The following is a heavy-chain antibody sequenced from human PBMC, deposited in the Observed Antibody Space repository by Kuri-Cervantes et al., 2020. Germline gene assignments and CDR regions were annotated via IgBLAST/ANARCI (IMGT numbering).Heavy chain of an antibody. CDR1: GYTFSSYA. J-gene: IGHJ6*02. CDR3: ARSMTTVTSRFAYYYYYGMDV. CDR2: IIPIFGTA. Sequence: GGSLRLSCKASGYTFSSYAISWVRQAPGQGLEWMGGIIPIFGTANYAQKFQGRVTITADESTSTAYMELSSLRSEDTAVYYCARSMTTVTSRFAYYYYYGMDVWGQGTTVTVSS. D-gene: IGHD4-17*01. V-gene: IGHV1-69*01.